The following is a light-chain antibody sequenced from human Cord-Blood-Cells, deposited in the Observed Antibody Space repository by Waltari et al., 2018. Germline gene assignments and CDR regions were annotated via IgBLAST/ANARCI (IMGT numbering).Light chain of an antibody. V-gene: IGLV1-51*01. CDR3: GTWDSSLSAYV. J-gene: IGLJ1*01. Sequence: QSVLTQPPSVSAAPGPKGTISCSGSSSNIGNNYLSWYQQLPGTAPKLLIYDNNKRPSGIPDRFSGSKSGTSATLGITGLQTGDEADYYCGTWDSSLSAYVFGTGTKVTVL. CDR2: DNN. CDR1: SSNIGNNY.